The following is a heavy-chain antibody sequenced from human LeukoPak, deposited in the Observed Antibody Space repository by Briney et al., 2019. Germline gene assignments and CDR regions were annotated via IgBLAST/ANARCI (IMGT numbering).Heavy chain of an antibody. CDR1: GYTFTSYG. V-gene: IGHV1-46*01. D-gene: IGHD2-21*02. J-gene: IGHJ3*02. Sequence: VASVKVSCKASGYTFTSYGISWVRQAPGQGLEWMGIINPSGGSTSYAQKFQGRVTMTRDTSTSTVYMELSSLRSEDTAVYYCARDQLWWGPGRGAFDIWGQGTMVTVSS. CDR2: INPSGGST. CDR3: ARDQLWWGPGRGAFDI.